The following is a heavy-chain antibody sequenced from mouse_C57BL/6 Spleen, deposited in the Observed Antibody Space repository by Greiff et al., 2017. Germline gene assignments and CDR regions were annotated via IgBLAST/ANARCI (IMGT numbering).Heavy chain of an antibody. CDR1: GYSITSGYY. CDR3: ARDDAGDAY. V-gene: IGHV3-6*01. CDR2: ISYEGSN. J-gene: IGHJ3*01. Sequence: VQLKESGPGLVKPSQSLSLTCSVTGYSITSGYYWNWIRQFPGNKLEWMGYISYEGSNNYNPSLKNRNSITRDTSKNQFFLKLNSVTTEDTATYYCARDDAGDAYWGQGTLVTVSA.